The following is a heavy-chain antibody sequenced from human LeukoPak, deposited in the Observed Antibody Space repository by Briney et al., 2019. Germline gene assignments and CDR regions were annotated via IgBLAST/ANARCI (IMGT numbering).Heavy chain of an antibody. V-gene: IGHV3-30*14. D-gene: IGHD2-2*01. CDR1: GFTFSSYA. J-gene: IGHJ5*02. CDR3: ARNMYQLLGDGWFDP. CDR2: ISYDGSNK. Sequence: PGGSLRLSCAASGFTFSSYAMHWVRQAPGKGLEWVAVISYDGSNKYYADSVKGRFTISRDNSKNTLYLQMNSLRAEDTAVYYCARNMYQLLGDGWFDPWGQGTLVTVSS.